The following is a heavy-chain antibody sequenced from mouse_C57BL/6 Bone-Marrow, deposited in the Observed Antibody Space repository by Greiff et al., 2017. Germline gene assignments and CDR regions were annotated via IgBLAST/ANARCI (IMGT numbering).Heavy chain of an antibody. Sequence: DVMLVESGGGLVQSGRSLRLSCATSGFTFSDFYMEWVRQAPGKGLEWIAASRNKANDYTTEYSASVKGRFIVSRDTSQSILYLQMNALRAEDTAIYYCARETGTRDYWGQGTTLTVSS. CDR1: GFTFSDFY. CDR3: ARETGTRDY. J-gene: IGHJ2*01. V-gene: IGHV7-1*01. CDR2: SRNKANDYTT. D-gene: IGHD4-1*01.